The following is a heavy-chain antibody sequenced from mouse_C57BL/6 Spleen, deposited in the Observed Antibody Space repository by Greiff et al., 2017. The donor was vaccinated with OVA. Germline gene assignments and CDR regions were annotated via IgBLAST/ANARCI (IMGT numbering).Heavy chain of an antibody. Sequence: EVQGVESGGGLVKPGGSLKLSCAASGFTFSSYAMSWVRQTPEKRLEWVATISDGGSYTYYPDNVKGRFTISRDNAKNNLYLQMSHLKSEDTAMYYCARDDDRDAWFAYWGQGTLVTVSA. J-gene: IGHJ3*01. V-gene: IGHV5-4*01. D-gene: IGHD2-12*01. CDR3: ARDDDRDAWFAY. CDR1: GFTFSSYA. CDR2: ISDGGSYT.